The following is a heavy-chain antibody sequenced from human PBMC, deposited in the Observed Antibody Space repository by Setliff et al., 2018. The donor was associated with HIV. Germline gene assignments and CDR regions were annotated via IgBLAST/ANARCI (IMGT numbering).Heavy chain of an antibody. CDR3: ARAYPTTYYYGMDV. CDR1: GYTFTSYA. CDR2: IHTNTGDP. V-gene: IGHV7-4-1*01. J-gene: IGHJ6*02. Sequence: ASVKVSCKASGYTFTSYAVNWVRQAPGQGLEWVGWIHTNTGDPTYAQGFTGRFVFSFDTSVSTAYLQICSLKAEDTAVYYCARAYPTTYYYGMDVWGQGTTVTVSS.